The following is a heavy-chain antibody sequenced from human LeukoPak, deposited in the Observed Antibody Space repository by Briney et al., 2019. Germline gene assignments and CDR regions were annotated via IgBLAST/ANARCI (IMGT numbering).Heavy chain of an antibody. V-gene: IGHV1-69*04. CDR1: GGTFSSYA. CDR2: IIPILGIA. Sequence: ASVKVSCKASGGTFSSYAISWVRQAPGQGLEWMGRIIPILGIANYAQKFQGRVTITADKSTSTAYMELSSLRSEDTAVYYCASVVGAPNKDTYYFDYWGQGTLVTVSS. D-gene: IGHD2-15*01. CDR3: ASVVGAPNKDTYYFDY. J-gene: IGHJ4*02.